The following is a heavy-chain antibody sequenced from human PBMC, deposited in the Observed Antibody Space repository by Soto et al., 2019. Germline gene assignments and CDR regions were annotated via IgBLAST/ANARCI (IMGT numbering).Heavy chain of an antibody. Sequence: RGESLKISCKGSGYSFTSYWIGWVRQMPGKGLEWMGIIYPGDSDTRYSPSFQGQVTISADKSISTAYLQWSSLKASDTAMYYCARHYCRSTSCCPVYYYYYGMDVWGQGTTVTVSS. CDR1: GYSFTSYW. V-gene: IGHV5-51*01. J-gene: IGHJ6*02. CDR3: ARHYCRSTSCCPVYYYYYGMDV. CDR2: IYPGDSDT. D-gene: IGHD2-2*01.